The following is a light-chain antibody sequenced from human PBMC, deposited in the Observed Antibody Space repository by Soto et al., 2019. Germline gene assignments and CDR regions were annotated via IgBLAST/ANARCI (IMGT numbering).Light chain of an antibody. V-gene: IGLV2-8*01. J-gene: IGLJ2*01. CDR1: SSDVGGYNY. CDR3: SSHAGSNLVI. Sequence: QSVLTQPPSASGSPGQSVTISCTGSSSDVGGYNYVSWYQQHPGKAPKLMISEVNNRPSGVPDRFSGSKSGNTASLTVSGLQAEDEAVYYCSSHAGSNLVIFGGGTKLTVL. CDR2: EVN.